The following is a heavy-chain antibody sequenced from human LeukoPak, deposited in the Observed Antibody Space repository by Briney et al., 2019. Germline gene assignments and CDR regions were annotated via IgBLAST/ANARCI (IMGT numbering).Heavy chain of an antibody. J-gene: IGHJ4*02. CDR1: GYTLTELS. CDR3: APLGGIGGY. Sequence: ASVKVSCKVSGYTLTELSMHWVRQAPGKGLEWMGGFDPEDGETIYAERFQGRLTLTEDTSSDTTYMELSSLTSEDTAVYYCAPLGGIGGYWGQGTLVTVSS. D-gene: IGHD6-13*01. CDR2: FDPEDGET. V-gene: IGHV1-24*01.